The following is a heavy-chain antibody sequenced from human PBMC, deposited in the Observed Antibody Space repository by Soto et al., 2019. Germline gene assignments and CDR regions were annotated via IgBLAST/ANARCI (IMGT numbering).Heavy chain of an antibody. CDR2: IGTAGDT. J-gene: IGHJ6*02. Sequence: EVQLVESGGGLVQPGGSLRLSCAASGFTFSSYDMHWVHQATGKGLEWVSAIGTAGDTYYPGSVKGRFTISRENAKNSLYLQMNSLRAGDTAVYYCARGNDYYYYGMDVWGQGTTVTVSS. CDR3: ARGNDYYYYGMDV. CDR1: GFTFSSYD. V-gene: IGHV3-13*01.